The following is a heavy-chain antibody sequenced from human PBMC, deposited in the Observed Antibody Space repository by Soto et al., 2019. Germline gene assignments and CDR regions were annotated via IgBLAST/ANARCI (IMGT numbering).Heavy chain of an antibody. CDR1: GFMFSSAW. J-gene: IGHJ4*02. CDR3: VEGWNDF. Sequence: EVQVVESGGDLVEPGGSLRLSCETSGFMFSSAWMSWVRQAPGKGLEWVARIKSKKDGGARDYAAPVNGRFSISRDASKSTVYLQMNSLRAEDTALYYCVEGWNDFWGQGTLVTVSS. V-gene: IGHV3-15*01. D-gene: IGHD1-1*01. CDR2: IKSKKDGGAR.